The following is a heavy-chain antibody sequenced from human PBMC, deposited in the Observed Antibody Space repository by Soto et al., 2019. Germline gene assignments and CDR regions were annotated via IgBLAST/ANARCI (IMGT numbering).Heavy chain of an antibody. D-gene: IGHD3-22*01. CDR1: GGTFSSYA. J-gene: IGHJ4*02. V-gene: IGHV1-69*13. CDR3: ARGGSSGSYYVNYFDY. Sequence: SVKVSCKASGGTFSSYAISWVRQAPGQGLEWMGGIIPIFGTANYAQKFQGRVTITADESTSTAYMELSSLRSEDTAVYYCARGGSSGSYYVNYFDYWGQGTPVTVSS. CDR2: IIPIFGTA.